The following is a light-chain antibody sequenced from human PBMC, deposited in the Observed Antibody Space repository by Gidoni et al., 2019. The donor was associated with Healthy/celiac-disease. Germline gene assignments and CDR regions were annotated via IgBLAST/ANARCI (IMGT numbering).Light chain of an antibody. CDR3: QQRSNWPELT. V-gene: IGKV3-11*01. Sequence: EIVLTQSPATLSLSPGERATLSCRASQSVSSYLAWYQQKPGQAPRLLIYDASNRATGIPARFSGSGSGTDFTLTISSLEPEDFAVYYCQQRSNWPELTFXPXTKVDIK. CDR1: QSVSSY. J-gene: IGKJ3*01. CDR2: DAS.